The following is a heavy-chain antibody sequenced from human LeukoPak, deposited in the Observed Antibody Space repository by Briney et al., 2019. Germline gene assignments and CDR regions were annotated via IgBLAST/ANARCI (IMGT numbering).Heavy chain of an antibody. Sequence: GGSLRLSCAASGFTFSSYWMHWVRQAPGKGLVWVSRINSDGSSTSYADSVKGRFTISRDNAKNTLYLQMNSLRAEDTAVYYCARVPTYYYDSSGYYYGPVDYWGQGTLVTVSS. CDR1: GFTFSSYW. J-gene: IGHJ4*02. CDR3: ARVPTYYYDSSGYYYGPVDY. D-gene: IGHD3-22*01. CDR2: INSDGSST. V-gene: IGHV3-74*01.